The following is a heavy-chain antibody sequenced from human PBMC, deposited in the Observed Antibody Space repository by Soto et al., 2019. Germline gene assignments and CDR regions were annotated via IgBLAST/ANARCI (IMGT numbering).Heavy chain of an antibody. CDR2: SGGSGVNR. V-gene: IGHV3-23*01. CDR3: ARVASDYINSVDN. J-gene: IGHJ4*02. Sequence: EVQLLESGGGLVQPGGSLRLSCAASGFTFNAYAMTWVRQAPGKGLEWVSASGGSGVNRYYADSVRGRFTISRDNSKDTVDLQMNSLRVEDTAVYYCARVASDYINSVDNWGQGILVTVSS. CDR1: GFTFNAYA. D-gene: IGHD4-4*01.